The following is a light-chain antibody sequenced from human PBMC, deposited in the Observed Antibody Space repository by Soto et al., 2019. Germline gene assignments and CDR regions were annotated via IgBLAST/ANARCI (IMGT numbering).Light chain of an antibody. CDR2: EVS. CDR1: SRDVGSYNL. J-gene: IGLJ1*01. Sequence: GPVCGSPGSPDTIPLHGTSRDVGSYNLVSWYQQHPGKAPKLMIYEVSKRPSGVSNRFSGSKSGNTASLTISGLQAEDEADYYCCSYAGSSTLYVFGTGTKVTVL. CDR3: CSYAGSSTLYV. V-gene: IGLV2-23*02.